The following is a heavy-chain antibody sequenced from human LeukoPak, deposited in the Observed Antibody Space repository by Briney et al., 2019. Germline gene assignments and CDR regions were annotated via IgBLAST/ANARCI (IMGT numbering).Heavy chain of an antibody. D-gene: IGHD2-15*01. CDR1: GYTFTGYY. Sequence: ASVKVSCKASGYTFTGYYMRWVRQAPRQGLEWMGWINPNSGGTNYAQKFQGRVTMTRDTSISTAYMELSRLRSDDTAVYYCARSESCSGGSCYSPFYYYYYGMDVWGQGSTVTVSS. V-gene: IGHV1-2*02. J-gene: IGHJ6*02. CDR2: INPNSGGT. CDR3: ARSESCSGGSCYSPFYYYYYGMDV.